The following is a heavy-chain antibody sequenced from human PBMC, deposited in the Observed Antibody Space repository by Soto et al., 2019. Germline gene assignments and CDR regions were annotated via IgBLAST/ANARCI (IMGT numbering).Heavy chain of an antibody. CDR2: IIPMYRTT. V-gene: IGHV1-69*13. J-gene: IGHJ4*02. CDR3: ARGLKWVQPHYFDL. D-gene: IGHD1-1*01. CDR1: GGAFNDYS. Sequence: SVKVSCKASGGAFNDYSFAWVRQTPGRGLEWMGGIIPMYRTTNYAQKFQGRVTLTADESTDTTYMHLSSLTADDTAVYFWARGLKWVQPHYFDLWGPGTLVTVSS.